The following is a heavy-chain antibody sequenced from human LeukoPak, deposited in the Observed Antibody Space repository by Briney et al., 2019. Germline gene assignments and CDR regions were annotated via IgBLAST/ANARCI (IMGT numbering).Heavy chain of an antibody. V-gene: IGHV1-69*04. J-gene: IGHJ4*02. Sequence: ASVKVSCKASGGTFSSYAISWVRQAPGQGLEWMGRIIPILGIANYAQKFQGRVTITADKSTSTAYMELSSLRSEDTAVYYCARDIGEMATTYYFDYWGQGTLVTVSS. CDR1: GGTFSSYA. CDR3: ARDIGEMATTYYFDY. CDR2: IIPILGIA. D-gene: IGHD5-24*01.